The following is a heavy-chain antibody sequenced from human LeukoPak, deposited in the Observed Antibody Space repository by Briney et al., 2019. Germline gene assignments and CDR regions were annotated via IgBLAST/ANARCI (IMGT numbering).Heavy chain of an antibody. Sequence: GGSLRLSCAASGFTFNTYGMHWVRQAPGKGLEWVSVISYDGSNKYYADAVKGRVTISRDNSKNTLYLQMNSLRAEDMAVYYCAKEYSRWGDYYGMDVWGQGTTVTVSS. D-gene: IGHD6-13*01. CDR2: ISYDGSNK. J-gene: IGHJ6*02. CDR3: AKEYSRWGDYYGMDV. CDR1: GFTFNTYG. V-gene: IGHV3-30*18.